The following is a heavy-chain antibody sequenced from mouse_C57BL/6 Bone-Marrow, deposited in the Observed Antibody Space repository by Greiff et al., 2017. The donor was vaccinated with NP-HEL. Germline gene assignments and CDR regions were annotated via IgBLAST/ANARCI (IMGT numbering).Heavy chain of an antibody. J-gene: IGHJ4*01. V-gene: IGHV14-4*01. Sequence: VQLQQSGAELVRPGASVKLSCTASGFNIKDDYMHWVKQRPEQGLAWIGWIDPENGDTEYASKFQGQATIPADTSSNTAYLQLSSLTSEDTAVYYCTTVVYYYAMDYWGQGTSVTVSS. CDR2: IDPENGDT. D-gene: IGHD1-1*02. CDR3: TTVVYYYAMDY. CDR1: GFNIKDDY.